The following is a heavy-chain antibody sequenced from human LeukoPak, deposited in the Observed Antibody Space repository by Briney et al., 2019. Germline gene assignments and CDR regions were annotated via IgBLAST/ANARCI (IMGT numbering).Heavy chain of an antibody. D-gene: IGHD5-12*01. V-gene: IGHV3-53*01. CDR1: GFTVSSSY. CDR2: IYGGGST. CDR3: AKDREGLSSGYDLEYFDY. J-gene: IGHJ4*02. Sequence: GGSLRLSCAASGFTVSSSYMSWVRQAPGKGLEWVSVIYGGGSTYYADSVKGRFTISRDNSKNTLFLQMNSLRAEDTAVYYCAKDREGLSSGYDLEYFDYWGQGTLVTVSS.